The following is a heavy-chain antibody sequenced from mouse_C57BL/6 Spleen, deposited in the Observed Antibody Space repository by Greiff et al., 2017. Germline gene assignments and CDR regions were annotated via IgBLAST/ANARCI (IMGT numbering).Heavy chain of an antibody. V-gene: IGHV2-2*01. CDR2: IWGGGST. Sequence: QVQLKESGPGLVQPSQSLSITCTVSGFSLTSYGVHWVRQSPGKGLEWLGVIWGGGSTDYNAAFISRLSISKDNFKSQVFFKMNSLQADDTAIYYCARGSRSNSWFAYWGQGTLVTVSA. CDR3: ARGSRSNSWFAY. D-gene: IGHD2-5*01. CDR1: GFSLTSYG. J-gene: IGHJ3*01.